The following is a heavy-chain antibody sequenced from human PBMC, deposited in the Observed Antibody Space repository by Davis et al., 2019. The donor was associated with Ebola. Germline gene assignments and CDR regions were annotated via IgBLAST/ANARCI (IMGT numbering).Heavy chain of an antibody. CDR1: GGSFSGSY. V-gene: IGHV4-34*01. CDR3: ARFRRTFYYYYGMDV. CDR2: INHSGST. J-gene: IGHJ6*02. Sequence: SETLSLTCAVSGGSFSGSYWSWIRQPTGKGLEWIGEINHSGSTNYNPSLKSRVTISVDTSKNQFSLKRSSVTAADTAVYYCARFRRTFYYYYGMDVWGQGTTVTVSS. D-gene: IGHD1/OR15-1a*01.